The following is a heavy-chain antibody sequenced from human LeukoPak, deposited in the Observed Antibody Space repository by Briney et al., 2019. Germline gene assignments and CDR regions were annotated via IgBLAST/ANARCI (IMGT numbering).Heavy chain of an antibody. CDR1: GFTFSGNW. V-gene: IGHV3-74*01. D-gene: IGHD1-26*01. Sequence: GGSLRLSCAASGFTFSGNWMHWVRQAPGKGLVWVSRINEDGSTTNYADSVKGRFTISRDNAKNTLYLQMNSLGAEDTAVYYCVRDLGGRSGHWGQGTLVTVSS. CDR3: VRDLGGRSGH. CDR2: INEDGSTT. J-gene: IGHJ4*02.